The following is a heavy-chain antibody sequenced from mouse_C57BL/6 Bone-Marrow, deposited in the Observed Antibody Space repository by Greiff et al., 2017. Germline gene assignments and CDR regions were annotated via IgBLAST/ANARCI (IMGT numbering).Heavy chain of an antibody. CDR1: GYTFTSYW. CDR2: IDPSDSYT. J-gene: IGHJ3*01. D-gene: IGHD1-1*02. CDR3: ARGGWAWFAY. Sequence: VQLQESGAELVKPGASVKLSCKASGYTFTSYWMQWVKQRPGQGLEWIGEIDPSDSYTNYNQKFKGKATLTVDTSSSTAYMQLSSLTSEDSAVYYCARGGWAWFAYWGQGTLVTVSA. V-gene: IGHV1-50*01.